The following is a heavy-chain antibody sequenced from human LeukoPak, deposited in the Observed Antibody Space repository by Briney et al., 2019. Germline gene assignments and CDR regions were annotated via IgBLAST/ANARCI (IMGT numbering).Heavy chain of an antibody. CDR2: IYYGGST. D-gene: IGHD5-18*01. V-gene: IGHV4-39*07. J-gene: IGHJ6*03. CDR3: ARASYTATYYYYYMDV. Sequence: PSETLSLTCTVSGGSISSSSYYWDWIRQPPGKGLEWIGSIYYGGSTYYNPSLKSRVTISVDTSKNQFSLKLSSVTAADTAVYYCARASYTATYYYYYMDVWGKGTTVTISS. CDR1: GGSISSSSYY.